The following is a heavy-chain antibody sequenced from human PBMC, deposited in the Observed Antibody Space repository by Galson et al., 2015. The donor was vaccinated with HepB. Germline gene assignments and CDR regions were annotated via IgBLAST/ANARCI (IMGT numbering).Heavy chain of an antibody. CDR1: GFTFSSYW. J-gene: IGHJ4*02. D-gene: IGHD5-18*01. V-gene: IGHV3-7*01. CDR3: ARDRGGYSYGYADY. Sequence: SLRLSCAASGFTFSSYWMSWVRQAPGKGLEWVANIKQDGSEKYYVDSVKGRFTISRDNAKNSLYLQMNSLRAEDTAVYYCARDRGGYSYGYADYWGQGTLVTVSS. CDR2: IKQDGSEK.